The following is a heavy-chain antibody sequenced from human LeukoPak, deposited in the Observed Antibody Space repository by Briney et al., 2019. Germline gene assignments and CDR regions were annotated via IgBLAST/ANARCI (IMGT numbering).Heavy chain of an antibody. CDR3: ARGTYDYGDYASNWFDP. D-gene: IGHD4-17*01. CDR1: GGSISSYY. CDR2: IYYSGST. Sequence: PSETLSLTCTVSGGSISSYYWSWIRQPPGKGLEWIGYIYYSGSTNYNPSLKSRVTISVDTSKNQFSLKLSSVTAADTAVYYCARGTYDYGDYASNWFDPWGQGTLVTVSS. J-gene: IGHJ5*02. V-gene: IGHV4-59*01.